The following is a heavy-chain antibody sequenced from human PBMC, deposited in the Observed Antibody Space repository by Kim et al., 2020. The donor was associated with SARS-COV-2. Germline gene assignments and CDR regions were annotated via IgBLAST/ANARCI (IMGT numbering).Heavy chain of an antibody. D-gene: IGHD4-17*01. CDR2: ISADGDT. CDR1: GFAFSTHD. J-gene: IGHJ2*01. Sequence: GGSLRLSCAASGFAFSTHDMHWVRQVTGKGLEWVSVISADGDTYYSGSVEGRFTVSRENAKNSLHLQINSLRAEDTAVYYCSREYGQPGNWYFDLWGRGTLVTVSS. CDR3: SREYGQPGNWYFDL. V-gene: IGHV3-13*01.